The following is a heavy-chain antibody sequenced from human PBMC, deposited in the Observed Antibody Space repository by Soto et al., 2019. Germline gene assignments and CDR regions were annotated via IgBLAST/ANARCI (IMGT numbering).Heavy chain of an antibody. V-gene: IGHV3-30*03. CDR2: LSFDGTAE. Sequence: QVHLVESGGGVVQPGTSLRLSCKASGFIFRDYLIHWVRQAPGKGLEWLAVLSFDGTAEYYPDSTRGRFTISRDIPKSTTYLVINNVRRKDMAMYYCARVATRLQAMEVLEYWGQGTLVTVPS. D-gene: IGHD2-21*02. CDR1: GFIFRDYL. CDR3: ARVATRLQAMEVLEY. J-gene: IGHJ4*02.